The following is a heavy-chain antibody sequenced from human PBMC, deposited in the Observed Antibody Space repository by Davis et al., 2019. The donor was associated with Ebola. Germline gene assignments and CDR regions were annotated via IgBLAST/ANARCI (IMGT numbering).Heavy chain of an antibody. CDR2: IKQDGSEK. Sequence: GESLKISCAASGFTFSSYWMSWVRQAPGKGLEWVANIKQDGSEKYYVDSVKGRFTISSDNAKNSLHLQMNSLRAEDTAVYYCARDGVLANGIAAAGAYYYYGMDVWGQGTTVTVSS. CDR3: ARDGVLANGIAAAGAYYYYGMDV. J-gene: IGHJ6*02. D-gene: IGHD6-13*01. V-gene: IGHV3-7*01. CDR1: GFTFSSYW.